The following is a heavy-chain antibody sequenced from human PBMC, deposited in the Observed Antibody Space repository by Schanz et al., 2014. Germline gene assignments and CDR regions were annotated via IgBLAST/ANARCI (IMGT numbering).Heavy chain of an antibody. J-gene: IGHJ6*02. D-gene: IGHD6-19*01. Sequence: VQLLESGGGLVQPGGSLKLSCSASGFTFRNYAFSWVRQAPGKGLAWVSAISGSGGSTYYADSVKGRFTISRDNSNHTLYLQMNSLRADDTAVYYCAKDVRPVANTVHFYYMDVWGQGTTVTVSS. CDR3: AKDVRPVANTVHFYYMDV. CDR1: GFTFRNYA. CDR2: ISGSGGST. V-gene: IGHV3-23*01.